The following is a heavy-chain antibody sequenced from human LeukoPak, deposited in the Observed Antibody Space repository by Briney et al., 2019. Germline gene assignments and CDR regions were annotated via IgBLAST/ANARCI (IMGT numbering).Heavy chain of an antibody. CDR1: GFTFGDYS. J-gene: IGHJ4*02. CDR2: IRMTADGGTQ. CDR3: TRGTGAPSY. V-gene: IGHV3-49*04. D-gene: IGHD3-10*01. Sequence: PGGSLRLSCTGSGFTFGDYSIRWARQAPGKGLEWVGFIRMTADGGTQEYAAAVKGRFIISRDDSKSSAYLQMNSLKSEDTAFYYCTRGTGAPSYWGQGTLVTVSS.